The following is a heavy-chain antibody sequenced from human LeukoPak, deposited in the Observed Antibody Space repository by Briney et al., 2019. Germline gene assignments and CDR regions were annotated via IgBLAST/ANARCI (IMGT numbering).Heavy chain of an antibody. D-gene: IGHD1-26*01. CDR2: KTDNAGGTT. CDR1: GFTFTHAW. CDR3: TTIYMGATFDF. Sequence: GGSLGLSCAASGFTFTHAWMNWVRQAPGKGLEWVGRKTDNAGGTTDYAAPVKGRFTISRDDSDSTLYLQMHSLKTEDTAIYYCTTIYMGATFDFWGQGALVAVSS. J-gene: IGHJ4*02. V-gene: IGHV3-15*01.